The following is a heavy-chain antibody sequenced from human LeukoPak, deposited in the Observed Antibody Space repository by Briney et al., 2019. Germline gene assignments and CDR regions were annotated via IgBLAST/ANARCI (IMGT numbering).Heavy chain of an antibody. Sequence: GGSLRLSCVAFGFTLSSHNINWVRQAPGKGLEWVSHISSSGSITYYGDSVKGRITISRDNAKNSVSLYMNSLRAEDSAVYYCARPGITAFDIWGQGTMVTVSS. CDR1: GFTLSSHN. V-gene: IGHV3-48*01. CDR2: ISSSGSIT. CDR3: ARPGITAFDI. J-gene: IGHJ3*02. D-gene: IGHD3-10*01.